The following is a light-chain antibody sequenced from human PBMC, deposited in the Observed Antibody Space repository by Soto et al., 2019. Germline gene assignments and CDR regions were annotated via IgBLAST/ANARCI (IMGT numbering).Light chain of an antibody. J-gene: IGLJ3*02. CDR1: SSNIGAGYD. Sequence: QPVLTQPPSVSGAPGQRVTISCTGSSSNIGAGYDVHWYQQLPGTAPKLLIYGNSNRPSGVPDRFSGSKSGYTASLTVSGLQTEDEAFYYCSSSAGIYHYLVFGGGTKLTVL. CDR3: SSSAGIYHYLV. V-gene: IGLV1-40*01. CDR2: GNS.